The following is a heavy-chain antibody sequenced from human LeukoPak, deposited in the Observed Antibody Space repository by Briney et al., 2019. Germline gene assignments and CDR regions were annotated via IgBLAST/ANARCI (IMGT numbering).Heavy chain of an antibody. CDR2: INHSGST. CDR1: GVSFSGYY. D-gene: IGHD3-22*01. Sequence: SETLSLTCAVYGVSFSGYYWSWIRQPPGKGLEWIGEINHSGSTNYNPSLKSRVPISVDTAKNQSSLKLSSVPAADTAVYYCARYSSGYYFDCWGQGTLVTVSS. V-gene: IGHV4-34*01. J-gene: IGHJ4*02. CDR3: ARYSSGYYFDC.